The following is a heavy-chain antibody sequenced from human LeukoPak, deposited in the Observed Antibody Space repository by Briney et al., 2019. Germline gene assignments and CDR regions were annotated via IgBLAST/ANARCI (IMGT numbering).Heavy chain of an antibody. CDR2: IDPSDSYT. CDR1: GYSFTSYW. CDR3: ARAAAGTINWFDP. V-gene: IGHV5-10-1*01. D-gene: IGHD6-13*01. J-gene: IGHJ5*02. Sequence: GESLKISCEGSGYSFTSYWISWVRQMPGKGLEWMGRIDPSDSYTNYSPSFQGHVTISADKSISTAYLQWSNLKASDTAMYYCARAAAGTINWFDPWGLGTLVTVSS.